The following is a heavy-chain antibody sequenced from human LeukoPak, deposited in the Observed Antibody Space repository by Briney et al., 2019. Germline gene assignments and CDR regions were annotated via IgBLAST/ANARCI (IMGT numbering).Heavy chain of an antibody. CDR2: IYYSGST. CDR1: GGSISSHY. V-gene: IGHV4-59*11. D-gene: IGHD3-3*01. CDR3: ASSPPDYDFPFRAFYYYCYYMDV. Sequence: SETLSLTCTVSGGSISSHYWSWIRQPPGKGLEWIGYIYYSGSTNYNPSLKSRVTISVDTSKNQFSLKLSSVTAADTAVYYCASSPPDYDFPFRAFYYYCYYMDVWGKGTTVTVSS. J-gene: IGHJ6*03.